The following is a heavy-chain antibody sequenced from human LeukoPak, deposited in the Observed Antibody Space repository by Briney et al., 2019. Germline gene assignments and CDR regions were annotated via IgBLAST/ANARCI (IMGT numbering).Heavy chain of an antibody. CDR2: IKQDGSEK. V-gene: IGHV3-7*03. CDR3: ARDETDIVVVPAAMRGRYYYGMDV. J-gene: IGHJ6*04. D-gene: IGHD2-2*01. CDR1: GFTFRSYW. Sequence: GGSLRLSCAASGFTFRSYWMSWVRQAPGKGLEWVANIKQDGSEKYYVDSVKGRFTISRDNAKNSLYLQMNSLRAEDTAVYYCARDETDIVVVPAAMRGRYYYGMDVWGKGTTVTVSS.